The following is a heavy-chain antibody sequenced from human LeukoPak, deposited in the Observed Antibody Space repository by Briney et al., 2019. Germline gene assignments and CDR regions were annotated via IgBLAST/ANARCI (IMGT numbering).Heavy chain of an antibody. CDR3: ARVPEKYSSGYCGY. CDR2: INPNSGGT. J-gene: IGHJ4*02. Sequence: ASVKVSCKASGYTFTSYGISWVRQAPGQGLEWMGRINPNSGGTNYAQKFQGRVTMTRDTSISTAYMELSRLRSDDTAVYYCARVPEKYSSGYCGYWGQGTLVTVSS. V-gene: IGHV1-2*06. CDR1: GYTFTSYG. D-gene: IGHD6-19*01.